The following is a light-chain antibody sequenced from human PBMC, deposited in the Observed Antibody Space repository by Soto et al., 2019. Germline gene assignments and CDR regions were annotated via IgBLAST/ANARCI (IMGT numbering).Light chain of an antibody. CDR2: GAS. CDR3: QQYNDWPLT. V-gene: IGKV3-20*01. Sequence: EIVLTQSPGTLSLSPGDTATLSCRASQSVTNNYLAWYQQKPGQAPRFLIYGASSRATGIPARFSGSGSGTEFTLTISSLQSEDSAVYYCQQYNDWPLTFGGGTKVEIK. CDR1: QSVTNNY. J-gene: IGKJ4*01.